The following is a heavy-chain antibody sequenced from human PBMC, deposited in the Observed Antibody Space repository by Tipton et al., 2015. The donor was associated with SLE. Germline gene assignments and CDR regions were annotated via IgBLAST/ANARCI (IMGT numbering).Heavy chain of an antibody. V-gene: IGHV4-61*09. CDR2: INHSGST. CDR1: GGSISSDSYY. CDR3: ARLPTGFPNWLDP. D-gene: IGHD4-11*01. Sequence: TLSLTCTVSGGSISSDSYYWSWIRQPAGKGLEWIGEINHSGSTNYSPSLESRVTMSVDASKNQFSLTLNSVTAADTAVYSCARLPTGFPNWLDPWGQGTPVTVSS. J-gene: IGHJ5*02.